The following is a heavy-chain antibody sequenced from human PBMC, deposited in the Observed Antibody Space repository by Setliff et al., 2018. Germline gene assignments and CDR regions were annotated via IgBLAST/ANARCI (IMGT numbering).Heavy chain of an antibody. CDR2: IYYSGST. D-gene: IGHD3-22*01. J-gene: IGHJ3*02. CDR1: GGSISSSSYY. Sequence: PSETLSLTCTVSGGSISSSSYYWGWIRQPPGKGLEWIGSIYYSGSTNYNPSLKSRVTISVDKSKNQFSLKLSSVTAADTAVYYCARGKERITMIVVVTSGAFDIWGQGTMVTVSS. CDR3: ARGKERITMIVVVTSGAFDI. V-gene: IGHV4-39*07.